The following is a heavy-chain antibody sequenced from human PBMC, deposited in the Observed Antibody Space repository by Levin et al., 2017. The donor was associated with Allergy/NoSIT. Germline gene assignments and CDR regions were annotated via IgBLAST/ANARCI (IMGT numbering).Heavy chain of an antibody. CDR2: IDSNGYNT. V-gene: IGHV3-64D*06. CDR1: GLTFSSHA. D-gene: IGHD4-17*01. J-gene: IGHJ5*01. CDR3: VKVSYGAYDS. Sequence: PGGSLRLSCSVSGLTFSSHAFHWVRQSPRKGLEYVSAIDSNGYNTYYADSVKGRFTMSRDNSKNILYLQMSSLRAEDTAVYFCVKVSYGAYDSWGQGTLVTVSS.